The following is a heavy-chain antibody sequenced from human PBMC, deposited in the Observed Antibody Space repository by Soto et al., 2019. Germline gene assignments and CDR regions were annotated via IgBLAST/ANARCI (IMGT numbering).Heavy chain of an antibody. CDR2: IYFGGST. J-gene: IGHJ4*02. CDR1: GGSISSSTYY. Sequence: QLQLQESGPGLVKPSETLSLTCTVSGGSISSSTYYWGWIRQPPGKGLEWIGSIYFGGSTYYNPSRKIRVTISVDTSKSQFSLKLSSVTAADTAVYYCARRGGPADFWGQGTLVTVSS. CDR3: ARRGGPADF. D-gene: IGHD2-15*01. V-gene: IGHV4-39*01.